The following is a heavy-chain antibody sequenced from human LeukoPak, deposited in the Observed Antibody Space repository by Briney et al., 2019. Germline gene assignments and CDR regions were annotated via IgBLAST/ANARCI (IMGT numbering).Heavy chain of an antibody. CDR2: IYYSGST. J-gene: IGHJ4*02. CDR3: ARGVYDYVWGSYRLPYFDY. V-gene: IGHV4-59*01. Sequence: SETLSLTCTVSGGSISSYYWSWIRQPPGKGLEWIGYIYYSGSTNYNPSLKSRVTISVDTSKNQFSLKLSSVTAADTAVYYCARGVYDYVWGSYRLPYFDYWGQGTLVTVSS. CDR1: GGSISSYY. D-gene: IGHD3-16*02.